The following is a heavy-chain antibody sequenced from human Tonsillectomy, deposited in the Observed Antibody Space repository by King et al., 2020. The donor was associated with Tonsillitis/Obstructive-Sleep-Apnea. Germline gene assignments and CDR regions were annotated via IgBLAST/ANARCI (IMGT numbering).Heavy chain of an antibody. V-gene: IGHV4-4*07. Sequence: VQLQESGPGLVKPSETLSLTCTVSGGSISSYYWSWIRQPAGKGLEWIGLIDTSGNTNYNPSLKTRVTMSVEQSKNPFSLTLSSVTAADTAVYYCARDLSSSPYNWFDPWGQGILVTVSS. CDR3: ARDLSSSPYNWFDP. CDR2: IDTSGNT. J-gene: IGHJ5*02. CDR1: GGSISSYY. D-gene: IGHD6-13*01.